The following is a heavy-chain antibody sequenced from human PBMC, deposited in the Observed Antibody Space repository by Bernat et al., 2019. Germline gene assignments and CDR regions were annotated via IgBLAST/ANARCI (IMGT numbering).Heavy chain of an antibody. V-gene: IGHV3-30-3*01. CDR1: GFTFSSYA. Sequence: QVQLVESGGGVVQPGRSLRLSCAASGFTFSSYAMHWVRQAPGKGLEWVAVISYDGSNKYYADSVKGRFTISRDNSKNTLYLQMNSLRAEDTAVYYCAREHRSWFDAWGQGTLVTVSS. D-gene: IGHD1-14*01. CDR3: AREHRSWFDA. CDR2: ISYDGSNK. J-gene: IGHJ5*02.